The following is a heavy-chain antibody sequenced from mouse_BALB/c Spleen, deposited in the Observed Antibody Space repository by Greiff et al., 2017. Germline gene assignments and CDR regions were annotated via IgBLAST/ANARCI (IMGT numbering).Heavy chain of an antibody. J-gene: IGHJ3*01. D-gene: IGHD2-2*01. Sequence: VQLQESGPGLVQPSQSLSITCTVSGFSLTSYGVHWVRQSPGKGLEWLGVIWSGGSTDYNAAFISRLSISKDNSKSQVFFKMSSLQADDTAIYYCARSYGYDVAWFAYWGQGTLVTVSA. CDR3: ARSYGYDVAWFAY. CDR1: GFSLTSYG. CDR2: IWSGGST. V-gene: IGHV2-4-1*01.